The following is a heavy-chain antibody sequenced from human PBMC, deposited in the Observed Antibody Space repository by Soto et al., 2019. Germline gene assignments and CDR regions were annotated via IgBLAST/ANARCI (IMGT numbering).Heavy chain of an antibody. D-gene: IGHD5-12*01. J-gene: IGHJ4*02. CDR3: ARASSSGSPWKFDY. CDR2: IYYSGST. Sequence: KTSETLSLTCTVSGGSISSGGYYWSWIRQHPGKGLEWIGYIYYSGSTYYNPSLKSRVTISVDTSKNQFSLKLSSVTAADTAVYYCARASSSGSPWKFDYWGQGTLVTVSS. CDR1: GGSISSGGYY. V-gene: IGHV4-31*03.